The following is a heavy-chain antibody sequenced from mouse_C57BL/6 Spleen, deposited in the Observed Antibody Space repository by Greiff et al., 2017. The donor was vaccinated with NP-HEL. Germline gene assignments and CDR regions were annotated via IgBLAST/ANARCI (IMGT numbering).Heavy chain of an antibody. D-gene: IGHD1-1*01. J-gene: IGHJ1*03. CDR1: GFTFSDYG. CDR2: ISSGSSTI. V-gene: IGHV5-17*01. CDR3: ASVYYGSRGYFDV. Sequence: VQLVESGAGLVKPGGSLKLSCAASGFTFSDYGMHWVRQAPEKGLEWVAYISSGSSTIYYAATVKGRFTISRDNAKNTLFLQMTSLKSEDAAWYDCASVYYGSRGYFDVWGTGTTVTVSS.